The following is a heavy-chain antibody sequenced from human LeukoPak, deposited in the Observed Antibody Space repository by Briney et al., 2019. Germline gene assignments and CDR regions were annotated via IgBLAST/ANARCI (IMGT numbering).Heavy chain of an antibody. CDR2: MYYSGDT. CDR3: ARSSIVRGFDN. Sequence: SETLSLTCTASGGSISSSTDYWAWLRQPPGKGLEWIVTMYYSGDTYHNPSLKSRVTMSVDTSKNQVSLMLSSVTAADTAVYYCARSSIVRGFDNWGPGTLVTVSS. CDR1: GGSISSSTDY. V-gene: IGHV4-39*01. J-gene: IGHJ4*02. D-gene: IGHD1-26*01.